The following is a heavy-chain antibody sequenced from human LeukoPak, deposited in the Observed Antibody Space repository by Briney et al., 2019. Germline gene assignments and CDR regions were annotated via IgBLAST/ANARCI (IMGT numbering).Heavy chain of an antibody. CDR1: GGSISSGDYY. J-gene: IGHJ4*02. CDR2: IYYSGST. Sequence: PSQTLSLTCTVSGGSISSGDYYWSWIRQPPGKGLEWIGYIYYSGSTYYNPSLKSRVTISVDTSKNQFSLKLSSVTAADTAVYYCVVSSGMLYFDYWGQGTLVTVSS. D-gene: IGHD3-16*01. V-gene: IGHV4-30-4*01. CDR3: VVSSGMLYFDY.